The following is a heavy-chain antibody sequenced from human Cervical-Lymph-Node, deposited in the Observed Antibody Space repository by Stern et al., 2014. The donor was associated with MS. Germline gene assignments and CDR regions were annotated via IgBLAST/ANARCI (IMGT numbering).Heavy chain of an antibody. D-gene: IGHD5-18*01. CDR1: GGTFSSYA. Sequence: VQLVESGAEVKKPGSSVKVSCKASGGTFSSYAISWVRQAPGQGLEWMGGIIPIFGIANYAQKFQGRVTITADKSTSPAYMELSSLRSEDTAVYYCARTDTAMATKHAFDIWGQGTMVTVSS. CDR3: ARTDTAMATKHAFDI. V-gene: IGHV1-69*17. J-gene: IGHJ3*02. CDR2: IIPIFGIA.